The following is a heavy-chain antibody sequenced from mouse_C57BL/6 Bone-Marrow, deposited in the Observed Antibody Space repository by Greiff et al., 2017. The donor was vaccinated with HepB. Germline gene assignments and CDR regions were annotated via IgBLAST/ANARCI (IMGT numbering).Heavy chain of an antibody. V-gene: IGHV1-81*01. Sequence: QVQLQQSGAELARPGASVKLSCKASGYTLTSYGISWVKQRTGQGLEWIGEIYPRSGNTYYNEKFKGKATLTADNSSSTAVMELRSRTSEDSAVYFCARGRGGLLWGQGTLVTVSA. CDR1: GYTLTSYG. CDR2: IYPRSGNT. CDR3: ARGRGGLL. J-gene: IGHJ3*01. D-gene: IGHD1-1*01.